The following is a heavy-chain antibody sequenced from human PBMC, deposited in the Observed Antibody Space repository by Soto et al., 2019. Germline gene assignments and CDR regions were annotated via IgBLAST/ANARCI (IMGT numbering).Heavy chain of an antibody. CDR2: MYYGVNP. CDR1: DAYIGSSSHS. V-gene: IGHV4-39*01. J-gene: IGHJ6*02. D-gene: IGHD2-2*01. Sequence: SEPLSPNCIVADAYIGSSSHSSACIRQPPGKGLECIGTMYYGVNPYYNPSLESRVTISVDKSKNQFSLELSSVTAADTAVYSCARHPGYCSGSNCYGYYTMDVWGQGTTVT. CDR3: ARHPGYCSGSNCYGYYTMDV.